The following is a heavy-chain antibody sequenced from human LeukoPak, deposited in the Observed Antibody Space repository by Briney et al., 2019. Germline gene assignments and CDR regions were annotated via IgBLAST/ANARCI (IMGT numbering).Heavy chain of an antibody. CDR1: GFTFSSYG. D-gene: IGHD2-2*01. J-gene: IGHJ4*02. CDR3: AKDPVPADPFDY. V-gene: IGHV3-30*02. Sequence: GGSLRLSCAASGFTFSSYGMHWVRQAPGKGLEWLAFIRYDGSNKYYADSVKGRFTISRYYSKNTLYLQMNSLRAEATAVYYCAKDPVPADPFDYWGQGTLVTVSS. CDR2: IRYDGSNK.